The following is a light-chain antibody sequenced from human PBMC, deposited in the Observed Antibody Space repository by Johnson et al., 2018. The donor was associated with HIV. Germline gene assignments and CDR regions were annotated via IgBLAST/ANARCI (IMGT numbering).Light chain of an antibody. CDR3: GTWDSSLSAGLPDV. V-gene: IGLV1-51*01. Sequence: QSVLTQPPSVSAAPGQKVTISCSGTSSNIGNHYVSWYQLLPGTAPKLLIHDNNQRPSGIPDRFSVSKSGTSATLGITGLQTGDEADYYCGTWDSSLSAGLPDVFGTGTKVTGL. CDR2: DNN. J-gene: IGLJ1*01. CDR1: SSNIGNHY.